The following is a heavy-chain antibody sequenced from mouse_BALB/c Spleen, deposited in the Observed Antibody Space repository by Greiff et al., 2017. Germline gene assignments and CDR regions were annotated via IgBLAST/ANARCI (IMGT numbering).Heavy chain of an antibody. Sequence: VQLQQSGAELMKPGASVKISCKATGYTFSSYWIEWVKQRPGHGLEWIGEILPGSGSTNYNEKFKGKATFTADTSSNTAYMQLSSLTSEDSAVYYCARDEFITTARGFAYWGQGTLVTVSA. J-gene: IGHJ3*01. CDR1: GYTFSSYW. CDR3: ARDEFITTARGFAY. V-gene: IGHV1-9*01. CDR2: ILPGSGST. D-gene: IGHD1-2*01.